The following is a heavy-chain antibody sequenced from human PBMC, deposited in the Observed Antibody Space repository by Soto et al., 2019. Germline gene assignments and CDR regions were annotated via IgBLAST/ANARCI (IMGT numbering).Heavy chain of an antibody. CDR2: ISDRGGST. V-gene: IGHV3-23*01. CDR3: AKDGYLTQVNS. CDR1: GFTFDSHA. D-gene: IGHD5-12*01. Sequence: EVQLLESGGGLVQPGGSLRLSCAVSGFTFDSHAMSWVRQAPGKGLEWVSGISDRGGSTRYADSVKGRFTISRDNSKNTLYLQMNSLRAEDTAVYYCAKDGYLTQVNSWGQGTLVTVSS. J-gene: IGHJ4*02.